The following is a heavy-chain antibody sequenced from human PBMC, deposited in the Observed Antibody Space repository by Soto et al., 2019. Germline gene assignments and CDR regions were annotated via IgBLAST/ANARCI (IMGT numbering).Heavy chain of an antibody. CDR2: ISGSGENT. CDR1: GFTFSSYA. J-gene: IGHJ4*02. D-gene: IGHD2-15*01. V-gene: IGHV3-23*01. Sequence: EVKLLESGGALLQPGGSLRLSCAASGFTFSSYAMNWVRQTPGKGLQWVSAISGSGENTYYADSVKGRFTISRDTSKNIRYLDMNGRIVEDKAMYYCAKETTAVEPEDLVGGNPPADYWGQGTLVIVSS. CDR3: AKETTAVEPEDLVGGNPPADY.